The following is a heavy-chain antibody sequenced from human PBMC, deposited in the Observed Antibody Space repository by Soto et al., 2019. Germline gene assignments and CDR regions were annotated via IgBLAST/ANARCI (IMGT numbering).Heavy chain of an antibody. CDR2: INHSGST. J-gene: IGHJ3*02. V-gene: IGHV4-34*01. D-gene: IGHD2-15*01. CDR3: ARKVGWYPISLKDAFDI. Sequence: SETLSLTCAVYGGSFSGYYWSWIRQPPGKGLEWIGEINHSGSTNYNPSLKSRVTISVDTSRNQFSLKLSSVTAADTAVYYCARKVGWYPISLKDAFDIWGQGTMVTVSS. CDR1: GGSFSGYY.